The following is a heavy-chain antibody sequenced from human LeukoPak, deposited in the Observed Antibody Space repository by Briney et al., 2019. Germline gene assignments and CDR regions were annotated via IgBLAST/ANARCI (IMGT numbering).Heavy chain of an antibody. CDR2: IIPILGIA. CDR3: ARDGEQLVLVY. Sequence: EASVTVSCKASGGTFSSYAISWVRQAPGQGLEWMGRIIPILGIANYAQKFQGRVTITADKSTSTAYMELSSLRSEDTAVYYCARDGEQLVLVYWGQGTLVTVSS. V-gene: IGHV1-69*04. CDR1: GGTFSSYA. J-gene: IGHJ4*02. D-gene: IGHD6-6*01.